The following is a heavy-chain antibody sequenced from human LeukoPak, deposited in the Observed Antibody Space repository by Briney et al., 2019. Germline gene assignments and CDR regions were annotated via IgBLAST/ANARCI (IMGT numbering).Heavy chain of an antibody. J-gene: IGHJ4*02. V-gene: IGHV5-51*01. CDR3: AKSVGALYYFDY. CDR1: GYSFANNG. Sequence: GEPLKSSGEGSGYSFANNGIGWGGQTPGKALDGMGIIYPGDSDTRYSPSFQGQVTISADKSISTAYLQWSSLKASDTAMFYCAKSVGALYYFDYWGQGTLVTVSS. D-gene: IGHD1-26*01. CDR2: IYPGDSDT.